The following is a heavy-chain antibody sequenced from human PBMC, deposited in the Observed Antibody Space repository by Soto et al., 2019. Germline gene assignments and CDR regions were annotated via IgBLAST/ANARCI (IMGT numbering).Heavy chain of an antibody. CDR2: IYYSGRT. CDR1: GGSISSSSHD. J-gene: IGHJ6*02. Sequence: SETLSLTCTVSGGSISSSSHDWGWIRQPPGKGLEWIGSIYYSGRTYYNPSLKSRVTISVDTSENQFSLKLSSVTAADTAVYYCAIARFGSGYPLYYGMDVWGQGTTVTVSS. D-gene: IGHD3-3*01. CDR3: AIARFGSGYPLYYGMDV. V-gene: IGHV4-39*01.